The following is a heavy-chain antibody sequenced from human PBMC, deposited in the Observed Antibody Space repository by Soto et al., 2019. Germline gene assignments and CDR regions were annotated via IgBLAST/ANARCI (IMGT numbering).Heavy chain of an antibody. D-gene: IGHD3-22*01. CDR3: AKDREIDSSDYDLWGSPPAEYFQH. J-gene: IGHJ1*01. CDR1: GYTFTSYG. CDR2: ISAYNGNT. V-gene: IGHV1-18*01. Sequence: GASVKVSCKASGYTFTSYGISWVRQAPGQGLEWMGWISAYNGNTNYAQKLQGRVTMTTDTSTSTAYMELRSLRSDDTAVYYCAKDREIDSSDYDLWGSPPAEYFQHWGQGTLVTVSS.